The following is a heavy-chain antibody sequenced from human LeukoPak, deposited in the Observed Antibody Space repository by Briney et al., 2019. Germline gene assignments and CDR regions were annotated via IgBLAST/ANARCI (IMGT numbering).Heavy chain of an antibody. D-gene: IGHD5-18*01. CDR3: ARSGYSYGFRYNWFDP. J-gene: IGHJ5*02. V-gene: IGHV4-39*01. CDR1: GGSISSRNYY. Sequence: SETLSLTCTVSGGSISSRNYYWGWIRQPPGRGLEWIGSIFYTGNSYYNPSLRGRVTMSVDTSKNQFSLKLTSVTAADTAVYYCARSGYSYGFRYNWFDPWGQGTLVTVSS. CDR2: IFYTGNS.